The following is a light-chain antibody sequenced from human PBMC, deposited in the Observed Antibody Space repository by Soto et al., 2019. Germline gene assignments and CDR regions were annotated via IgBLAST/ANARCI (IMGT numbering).Light chain of an antibody. CDR1: SGDVGVYKF. V-gene: IGLV2-14*01. Sequence: QSALTQAACVSGSPGQSITISCTGTSGDVGVYKFVSWYQQHPGKAPKLIIYEVSNRPSGVSSRFSGSMSGNTASLTISGLQAEDEADYSRGSYTGTIYVLGTGTKVTVL. J-gene: IGLJ1*01. CDR3: GSYTGTIYV. CDR2: EVS.